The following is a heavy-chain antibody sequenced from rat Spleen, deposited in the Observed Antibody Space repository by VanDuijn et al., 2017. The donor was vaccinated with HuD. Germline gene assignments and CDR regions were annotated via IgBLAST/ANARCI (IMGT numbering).Heavy chain of an antibody. CDR1: GFTFSNYG. CDR2: ITNTGGNI. J-gene: IGHJ2*01. V-gene: IGHV5-29*01. D-gene: IGHD1-11*01. CDR3: SRGGATRFDY. Sequence: EVQVVESGGGLVQPGRSLKLSCAASGFTFSNYGMAWVRQTPTKGLEWVASITNTGGNIYYPDSVKGRFTISRDTAQNTLYLQMNSLKSEDTATYYCSRGGATRFDYWGQGVMVTVSS.